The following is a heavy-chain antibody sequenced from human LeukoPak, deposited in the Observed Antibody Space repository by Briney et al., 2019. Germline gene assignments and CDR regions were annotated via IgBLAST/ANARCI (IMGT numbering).Heavy chain of an antibody. V-gene: IGHV4-4*02. CDR3: ARHSRQWLVRDYFDY. CDR1: GGSISSSNW. CDR2: IYHSGST. J-gene: IGHJ4*02. Sequence: SETLSLTCAVSGGSISSSNWWSWVRQPPGKGLEWIGEIYHSGSTNYNPSLKSRVTISVDTSKNQFSLKLSSVTAADTAVYYCARHSRQWLVRDYFDYWGQGTLVTVSS. D-gene: IGHD6-19*01.